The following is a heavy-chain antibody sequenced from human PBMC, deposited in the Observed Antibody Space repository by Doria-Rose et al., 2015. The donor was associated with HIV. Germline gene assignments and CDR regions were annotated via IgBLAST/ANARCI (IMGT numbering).Heavy chain of an antibody. Sequence: VQLVQSGGGLVQPGGSLRLSCTASGFPFSTYWMGWVRQAPGRGLEWVANINQGGNEKYYVDSVRGRFTISRDNAKNSLYLLMNSLRAEDTAIFYCARDRSDYASLPDYYDSSGYFDFWGQGTRGTVSS. CDR1: GFPFSTYW. J-gene: IGHJ4*02. D-gene: IGHD3-22*01. V-gene: IGHV3-7*01. CDR3: ARDRSDYASLPDYYDSSGYFDF. CDR2: INQGGNEK.